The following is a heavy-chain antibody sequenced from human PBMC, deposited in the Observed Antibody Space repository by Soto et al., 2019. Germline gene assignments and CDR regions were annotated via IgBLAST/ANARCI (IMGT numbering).Heavy chain of an antibody. J-gene: IGHJ6*02. CDR3: ARVRQTAYYYYGMDV. CDR2: INHSGST. V-gene: IGHV4-34*01. Sequence: SETLSLTCAVYGGSISGYSWLWLRQPPGKGLEWIGEINHSGSTNYNPSLKSRVTISVDTSKNQFSLKLSSVTAADTAVYYCARVRQTAYYYYGMDVWGQGTTVTVSS. CDR1: GGSISGYS.